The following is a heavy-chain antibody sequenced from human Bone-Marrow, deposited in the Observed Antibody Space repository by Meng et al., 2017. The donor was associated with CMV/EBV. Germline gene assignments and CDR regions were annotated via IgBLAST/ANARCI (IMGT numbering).Heavy chain of an antibody. V-gene: IGHV1-46*01. J-gene: IGHJ3*01. CDR3: ARDLVGYEAFDV. Sequence: ASVQVSCKASGYTFITYYIHWVRQAPGQGLEWMGRINPDGGTTKYSQKFQGGVTLNSDTSTNTVYMELSRLRHEDTAVYYCARDLVGYEAFDVWGQGTMVTVSS. CDR2: INPDGGTT. D-gene: IGHD3-22*01. CDR1: GYTFITYY.